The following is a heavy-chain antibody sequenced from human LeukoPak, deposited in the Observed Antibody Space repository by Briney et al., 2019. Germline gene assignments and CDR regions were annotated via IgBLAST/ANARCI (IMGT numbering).Heavy chain of an antibody. CDR3: ARDYKGRDGYNFDY. Sequence: VASVKVSCKASGYTFTSYAISWVRQAPGQGLEWMGGIIPIFGTANYAQKFQGRVTITADKSTSTAYMELSSLRSEDTAVYYCARDYKGRDGYNFDYWGQGTLVTVSS. J-gene: IGHJ4*02. CDR1: GYTFTSYA. V-gene: IGHV1-69*06. CDR2: IIPIFGTA. D-gene: IGHD5-24*01.